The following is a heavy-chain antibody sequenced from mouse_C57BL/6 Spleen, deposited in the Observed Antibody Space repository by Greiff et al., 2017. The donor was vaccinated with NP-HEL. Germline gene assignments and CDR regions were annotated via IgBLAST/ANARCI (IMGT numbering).Heavy chain of an antibody. J-gene: IGHJ3*01. V-gene: IGHV1-81*01. CDR2: IYPRSGNT. CDR1: GYPFTSYG. Sequence: VQLQQSGAELARPGASVKLSRKASGYPFTSYGISWVKQRTGQGLEWIGEIYPRSGNTYFNEKFKGKATLTADKSSSTAYMELRSLTSENSAVYFWASPGKIFYGYPWFAYWGQGTLVTVSA. CDR3: ASPGKIFYGYPWFAY. D-gene: IGHD2-2*01.